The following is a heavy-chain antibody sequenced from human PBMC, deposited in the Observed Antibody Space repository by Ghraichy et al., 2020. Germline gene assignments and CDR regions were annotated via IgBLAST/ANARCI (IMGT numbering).Heavy chain of an antibody. CDR3: VKALGPNWPQGFDF. CDR1: GFTFDDYT. D-gene: IGHD7-27*01. J-gene: IGHJ4*02. V-gene: IGHV3-43*01. CDR2: VSWDGLTT. Sequence: GGSLRLSCAASGFTFDDYTMHWVRHSPGKGLEWVSHVSWDGLTTYYSDSVKGRFTISRDNSKRSLSLQMNSLKIEDTAVYYCVKALGPNWPQGFDFWGQGSLVTVSS.